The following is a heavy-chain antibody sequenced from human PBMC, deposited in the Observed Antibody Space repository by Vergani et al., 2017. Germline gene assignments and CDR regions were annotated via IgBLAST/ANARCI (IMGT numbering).Heavy chain of an antibody. CDR3: AREPGGRYYDSSGYYWFDP. V-gene: IGHV1-69*13. CDR1: GGTFSSYA. D-gene: IGHD3-22*01. Sequence: QVQLVQSGAEVKKPGSSVKVSCKASGGTFSSYAISWVRQAPGQGLEWMGRIIPIFGTANYAQKFQGRVTITADESTSTAYMELRSLRSEATAVYYCAREPGGRYYDSSGYYWFDPWGQGTLVTVSS. CDR2: IIPIFGTA. J-gene: IGHJ5*02.